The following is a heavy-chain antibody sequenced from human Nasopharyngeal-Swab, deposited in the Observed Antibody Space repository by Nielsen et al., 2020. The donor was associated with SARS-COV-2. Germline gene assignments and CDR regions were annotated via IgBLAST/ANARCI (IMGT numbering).Heavy chain of an antibody. D-gene: IGHD3-10*01. CDR2: ILYDGSNK. Sequence: WIRQSPGKGLEWGAVILYDGSNKYYADSVKGRFTISRDNSKNTLYLQMNSLRAEDTAVYYCARETKYYYGSGSLTDYYYYYYMDVWGKGTTVTVSS. CDR3: ARETKYYYGSGSLTDYYYYYYMDV. J-gene: IGHJ6*03. V-gene: IGHV3-33*01.